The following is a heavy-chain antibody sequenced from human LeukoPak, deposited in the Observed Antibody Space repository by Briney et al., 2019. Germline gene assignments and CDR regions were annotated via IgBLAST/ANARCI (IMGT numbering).Heavy chain of an antibody. CDR2: INPSGGST. Sequence: GASVKVSCKASGYTFTSYYMHWVRQAPGQGLEWTGIINPSGGSTNYAQKLQGRVTMTTDTSTSTAYMDLRGLRSDDTAVYYCARGGDSSGWYVFDYWGQGTLVTVSS. V-gene: IGHV1-46*01. CDR3: ARGGDSSGWYVFDY. D-gene: IGHD6-19*01. CDR1: GYTFTSYY. J-gene: IGHJ4*02.